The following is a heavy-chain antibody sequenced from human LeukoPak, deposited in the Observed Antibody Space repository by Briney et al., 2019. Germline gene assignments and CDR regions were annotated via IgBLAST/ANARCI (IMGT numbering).Heavy chain of an antibody. J-gene: IGHJ4*02. Sequence: PSETLSLTCAVSGESFSGYYWSWIRQPPGKGLEWIGEINDSGSTNYNPSLKSRVTMSIDTSKNQFSHQFSLKLSSVTAADTAVYYCARMRSGYYGSRKYYNQLDYWGQGTLVTVSS. CDR2: INDSGST. D-gene: IGHD3-10*01. CDR1: GESFSGYY. V-gene: IGHV4-34*01. CDR3: ARMRSGYYGSRKYYNQLDY.